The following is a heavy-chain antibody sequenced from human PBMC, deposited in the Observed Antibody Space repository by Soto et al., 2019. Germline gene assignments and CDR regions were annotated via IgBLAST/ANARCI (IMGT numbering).Heavy chain of an antibody. Sequence: GGSLRLSCAASGFTFNNYDMTWVRQAPGKGPEWVSSISSSGSITNSAASVKGRLAISRDNSKNTLYLQINSLRAEDTAIYYCATERYGVDVWGQGTTVTVSS. V-gene: IGHV3-23*01. J-gene: IGHJ6*02. CDR2: ISSSGSIT. CDR3: ATERYGVDV. CDR1: GFTFNNYD.